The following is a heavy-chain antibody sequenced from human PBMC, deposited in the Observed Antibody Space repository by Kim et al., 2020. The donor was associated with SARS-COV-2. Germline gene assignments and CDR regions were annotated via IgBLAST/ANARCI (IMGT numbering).Heavy chain of an antibody. J-gene: IGHJ5*02. CDR2: ISAYNGNT. CDR3: ARTVKLRFLEWLWGINSWFDP. D-gene: IGHD3-3*01. Sequence: ASVKVSCKASGYTFTSYGISLVRQAPGQWLEWMGWISAYNGNTNYAHKLQGRVTMTTDTSTSTAYMELRSLRSDDTAVYYCARTVKLRFLEWLWGINSWFDPWGQGTLVTVAS. V-gene: IGHV1-18*01. CDR1: GYTFTSYG.